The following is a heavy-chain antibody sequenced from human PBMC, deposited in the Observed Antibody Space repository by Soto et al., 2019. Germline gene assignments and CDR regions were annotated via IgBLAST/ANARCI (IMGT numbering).Heavy chain of an antibody. CDR3: ARESKATTLFGMDV. CDR1: GFTFSSYW. J-gene: IGHJ6*02. D-gene: IGHD1-1*01. Sequence: GGSLRLSCAASGFTFSSYWMHWVRQVPGKGLVWVSRINSDGSSTNYADSVKGRFTISRDNAKNTLYLQMNRLRAEHTAVYYCARESKATTLFGMDVWGQGTTVTVSS. V-gene: IGHV3-74*01. CDR2: INSDGSST.